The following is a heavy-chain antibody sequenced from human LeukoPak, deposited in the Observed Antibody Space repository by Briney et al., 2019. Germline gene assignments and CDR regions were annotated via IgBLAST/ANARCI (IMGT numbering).Heavy chain of an antibody. V-gene: IGHV1-18*01. CDR2: ISTNNGNTKYNT. D-gene: IGHD1-26*01. J-gene: IGHJ4*02. CDR3: ARDRDRSGSQSY. CDR1: GYTFTSYG. Sequence: ASVKVSCKASGYTFTSYGISWVRQAPGQGLEWMGWISTNNGNTKYNTKYAQNLQGRVTMNTDMSTSTAYMELRTLRSDDTAVYYCARDRDRSGSQSYWGQGTLVTVSS.